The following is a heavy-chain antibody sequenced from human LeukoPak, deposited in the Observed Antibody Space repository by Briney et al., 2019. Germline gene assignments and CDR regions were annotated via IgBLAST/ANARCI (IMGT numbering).Heavy chain of an antibody. CDR2: IIPIFGTA. D-gene: IGHD5-18*01. V-gene: IGHV1-69*05. Sequence: SVKVSCKASGGTFSSYAISWVRQAPGQGLEWMGGIIPIFGTANYAQKFQGRVTITTDESTSTAYMELSSLRSEDTAVYYCARARRGYSYEDYYYYMDVWGKGTTVTVSS. J-gene: IGHJ6*03. CDR1: GGTFSSYA. CDR3: ARARRGYSYEDYYYYMDV.